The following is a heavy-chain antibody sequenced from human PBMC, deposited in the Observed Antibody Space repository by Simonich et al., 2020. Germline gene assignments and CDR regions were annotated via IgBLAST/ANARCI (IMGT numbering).Heavy chain of an antibody. D-gene: IGHD1-26*01. CDR1: GGSLSSYY. CDR2: IYYRGST. J-gene: IGHJ6*02. Sequence: QVQLQESGPGLVKPSETLSLTCTVSGGSLSSYYWSWIRQPPGNGLEWIGYIYYRGSTNYNPSLERRVTISVDTSKNQFSLKLSSVTAADTAVYYCARSLGYYYYYYGMDVWGQGTTVTVSS. V-gene: IGHV4-59*08. CDR3: ARSLGYYYYYYGMDV.